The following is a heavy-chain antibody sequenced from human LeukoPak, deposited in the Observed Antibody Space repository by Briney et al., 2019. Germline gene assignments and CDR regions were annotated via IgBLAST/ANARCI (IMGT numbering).Heavy chain of an antibody. CDR1: GGSISSYY. V-gene: IGHV4-59*01. CDR3: ASTQQWLAFDY. CDR2: IYYSGST. D-gene: IGHD6-19*01. Sequence: PSETLSLTCTVSGGSISSYYWSWIRQPPGKGLEWIGYIYYSGSTNYNPSLKSRVTTSVDTSKNQFSLRLNSVTAADTAVYYCASTQQWLAFDYWGQGILVTVSS. J-gene: IGHJ4*02.